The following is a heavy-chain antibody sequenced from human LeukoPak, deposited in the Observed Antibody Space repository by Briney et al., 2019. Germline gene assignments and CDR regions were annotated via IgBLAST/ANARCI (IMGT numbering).Heavy chain of an antibody. CDR2: INHSGST. CDR3: ARVTYTVTTMEQFDY. D-gene: IGHD4-17*01. Sequence: SETLSLTCAVYGGSFSGYYWSWIRQPPEKGLEWIGEINHSGSTNYNPSLKSRVTISVDTSKNQFSLKLSSVTAADTAEYYCARVTYTVTTMEQFDYWGQGTLVTVSS. V-gene: IGHV4-34*01. CDR1: GGSFSGYY. J-gene: IGHJ4*02.